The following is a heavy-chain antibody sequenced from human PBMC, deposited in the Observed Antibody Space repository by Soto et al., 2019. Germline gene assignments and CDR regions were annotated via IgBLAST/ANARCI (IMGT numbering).Heavy chain of an antibody. CDR3: ARDMGFQYYDILTGYYWRDYYYYGMDV. D-gene: IGHD3-9*01. V-gene: IGHV4-4*07. CDR1: GGSIISYY. CDR2: IYTSGST. Sequence: SETLSLTCTVSGGSIISYYWSWSRQPAGKGLEWIGRIYTSGSTNYNPSLKSRVTMSVDTSKNQFSLKLSSVTAADTAVYYCARDMGFQYYDILTGYYWRDYYYYGMDVWGQGTTVTVSS. J-gene: IGHJ6*02.